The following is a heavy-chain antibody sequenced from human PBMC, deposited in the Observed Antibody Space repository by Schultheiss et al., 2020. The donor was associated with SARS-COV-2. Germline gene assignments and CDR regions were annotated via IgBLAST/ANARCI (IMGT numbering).Heavy chain of an antibody. CDR2: IYSGGST. CDR1: GFTVSSNY. D-gene: IGHD3-22*01. J-gene: IGHJ6*02. V-gene: IGHV3-53*05. CDR3: AKEGGYSYYYGMDV. Sequence: GESLKISCAASGFTVSSNYMSWVRQAPGKGLEWVSVIYSGGSTYYADSVKGRFTISRDNSKNTLYLQMNSLRAEDTAVYYCAKEGGYSYYYGMDVWGQGTTVTVSS.